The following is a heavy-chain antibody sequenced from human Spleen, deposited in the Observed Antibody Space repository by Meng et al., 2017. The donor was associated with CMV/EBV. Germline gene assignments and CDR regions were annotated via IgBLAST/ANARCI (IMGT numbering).Heavy chain of an antibody. J-gene: IGHJ5*02. CDR2: IWYDGSNK. CDR3: AREGRDLDL. D-gene: IGHD2-15*01. V-gene: IGHV3-33*08. Sequence: GGSLRLSCAASGFTFSSYGMHWVRQAPGKGLEWVAVIWYDGSNKYYADSVKGRFTISRDNSKNTLYLQMNSLRAEDTAVYFCAREGRDLDLWGLGTLVTVSS. CDR1: GFTFSSYG.